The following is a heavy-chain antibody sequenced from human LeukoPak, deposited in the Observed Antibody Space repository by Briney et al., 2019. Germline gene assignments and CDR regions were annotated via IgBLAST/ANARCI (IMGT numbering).Heavy chain of an antibody. D-gene: IGHD1-26*01. CDR2: IRSKANSYAT. Sequence: PGGSLRLSCAASGFTFSGSAMHWVRQASGKGLEWVGRIRSKANSYATAYAASVKGRFTISRDDSKNTAYLQVNSLKTEDTAVYYCTRQGATHLDYWGQGTLVTVSS. CDR3: TRQGATHLDY. J-gene: IGHJ4*02. CDR1: GFTFSGSA. V-gene: IGHV3-73*01.